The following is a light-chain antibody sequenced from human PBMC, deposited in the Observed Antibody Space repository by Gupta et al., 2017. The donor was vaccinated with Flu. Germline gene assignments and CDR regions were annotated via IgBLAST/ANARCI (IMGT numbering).Light chain of an antibody. CDR2: GPS. CDR1: QSVSSN. CDR3: QQYHNWPRT. V-gene: IGKV3-15*01. Sequence: GERATLTCRASQSVSSNLAWYQQRPGQAPRLLIDGPSTRATGIPARFSGSGSGTEFTLTISSLQSEDFAVYYCQQYHNWPRTFGQGTKVEIK. J-gene: IGKJ1*01.